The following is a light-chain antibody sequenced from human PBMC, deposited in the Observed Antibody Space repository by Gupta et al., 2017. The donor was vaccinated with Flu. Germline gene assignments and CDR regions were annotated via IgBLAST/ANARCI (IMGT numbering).Light chain of an antibody. CDR1: QGINIK. J-gene: IGKJ4*01. Sequence: DIQLTQYPSSLTAPVGDRVTITCRVSQGINIKLAWYKQKPEKAPRSLIYAASNLQSGVPSRFSGSGSGTDYTLTISSLQPEDSATYYCQDYATYPRTFGGGTKVEIK. V-gene: IGKV1D-16*01. CDR3: QDYATYPRT. CDR2: AAS.